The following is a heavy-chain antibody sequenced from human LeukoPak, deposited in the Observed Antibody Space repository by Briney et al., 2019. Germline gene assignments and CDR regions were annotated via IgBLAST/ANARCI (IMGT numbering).Heavy chain of an antibody. CDR3: ARGSGSYSFNLLGFDP. CDR2: ISSSSSTI. V-gene: IGHV3-48*01. Sequence: GGSLRLSCAASGFTFSSYSMNWVRQAPGKGLEWVSYISSSSSTIYYADSVKGRFTISRDNAKNSLYLQMNSLRAEDTAVYYCARGSGSYSFNLLGFDPWGQGTLVTVSS. J-gene: IGHJ5*02. D-gene: IGHD1-26*01. CDR1: GFTFSSYS.